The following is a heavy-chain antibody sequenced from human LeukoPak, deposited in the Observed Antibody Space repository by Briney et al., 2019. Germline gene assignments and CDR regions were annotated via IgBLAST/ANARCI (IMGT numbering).Heavy chain of an antibody. Sequence: ASVKVSCKASGYTFTSYDINWVRQATGQGLEWMGWMSPNSGNTGYAQKFQGRVTMTRDTSIGTAYLELSSLKSEDTAVYYCARGGTTRYFDYWGQGTLVTVSS. J-gene: IGHJ4*02. CDR3: ARGGTTRYFDY. D-gene: IGHD1-7*01. CDR2: MSPNSGNT. V-gene: IGHV1-8*01. CDR1: GYTFTSYD.